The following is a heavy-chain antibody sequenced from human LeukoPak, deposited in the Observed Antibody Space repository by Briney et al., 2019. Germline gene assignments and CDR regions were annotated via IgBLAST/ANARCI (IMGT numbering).Heavy chain of an antibody. D-gene: IGHD4-23*01. CDR1: GLTFSSYW. CDR3: ARDPVLDEYGGNSPY. V-gene: IGHV3-74*01. CDR2: INTDGSST. J-gene: IGHJ4*02. Sequence: GGSLRLSCAASGLTFSSYWMHWVRQAPGKGLVWVSRINTDGSSTTYADSVKGRFTISRDNAKNTLYLQMNSLTAEDTAVYYCARDPVLDEYGGNSPYWGQGTLVTVSS.